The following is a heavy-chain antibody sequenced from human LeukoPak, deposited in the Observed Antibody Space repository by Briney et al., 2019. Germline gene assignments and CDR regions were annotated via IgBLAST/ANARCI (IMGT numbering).Heavy chain of an antibody. V-gene: IGHV3-23*01. CDR2: ISGSGSST. D-gene: IGHD6-19*01. CDR1: GFTFSNYA. J-gene: IGHJ4*02. CDR3: AREVYSSGWYTSNYFDY. Sequence: GGSLRLSCAASGFTFSNYAMSWVRQAPGKGLEWVSAISGSGSSTYYADSVKGRFTISRDNSKNTLYLQMNSLRAEDTAVYYCAREVYSSGWYTSNYFDYWGQGTLVTVSS.